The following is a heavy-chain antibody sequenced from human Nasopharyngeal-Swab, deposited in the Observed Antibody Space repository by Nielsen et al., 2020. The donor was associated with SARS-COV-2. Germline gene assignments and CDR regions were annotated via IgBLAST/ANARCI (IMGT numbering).Heavy chain of an antibody. Sequence: GESLRLSCAASGFTFSSYGMHWVRQAPGKGLEWVAVISYDGSNKYYADSVKGRFTISRDNSKNTLYLQMNSLRAEDTAVYYCAKDRGIQLWQFDYWGQGTLVTVSS. J-gene: IGHJ4*02. CDR2: ISYDGSNK. V-gene: IGHV3-30*18. CDR1: GFTFSSYG. CDR3: AKDRGIQLWQFDY. D-gene: IGHD5-18*01.